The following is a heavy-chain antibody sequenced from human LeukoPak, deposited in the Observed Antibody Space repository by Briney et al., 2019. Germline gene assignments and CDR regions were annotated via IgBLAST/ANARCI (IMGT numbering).Heavy chain of an antibody. CDR2: INPNSGGT. D-gene: IGHD4/OR15-4a*01. CDR1: GYTFTTYD. Sequence: ASVKVSCKASGYTFTTYDINWVRQAPGQGLEWMGWINPNSGGTKYAQKFQGRVTMTRDTSIRTAYMELSSLRSDDTAVYYCGRPQVTMEAFEIWGQGTMVTVSS. J-gene: IGHJ3*02. CDR3: GRPQVTMEAFEI. V-gene: IGHV1-2*02.